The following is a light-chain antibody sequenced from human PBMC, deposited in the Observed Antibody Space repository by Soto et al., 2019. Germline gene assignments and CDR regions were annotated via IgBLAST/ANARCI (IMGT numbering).Light chain of an antibody. CDR1: QSVDSSY. J-gene: IGKJ2*01. CDR3: QQYGTSPPLYT. V-gene: IGKV3-20*01. Sequence: EIVLTQSPGTLSLSPGERATLSCRASQSVDSSYTAWYQQKPGQAPRLLIYGASNRATGIPDRFSGTGSGTDFTLTLSRLEPEDLAVYYCQQYGTSPPLYTFGQGTKLEI. CDR2: GAS.